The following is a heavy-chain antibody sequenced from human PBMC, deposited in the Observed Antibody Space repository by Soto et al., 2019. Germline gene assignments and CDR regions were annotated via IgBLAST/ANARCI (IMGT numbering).Heavy chain of an antibody. V-gene: IGHV4-30-2*01. Sequence: QLQLQESGSGLVKPSQTLSLTCTVSGGSISSGGYSWSWLRQPPGKGLEWIGYIFHSGSTYYNPSPKSRVNISVDGSKNPFSLELSSVTAADSAIYYCAREGGSGSTDWYFNVWGRGTLVTVSS. D-gene: IGHD1-26*01. J-gene: IGHJ2*01. CDR1: GGSISSGGYS. CDR3: AREGGSGSTDWYFNV. CDR2: IFHSGST.